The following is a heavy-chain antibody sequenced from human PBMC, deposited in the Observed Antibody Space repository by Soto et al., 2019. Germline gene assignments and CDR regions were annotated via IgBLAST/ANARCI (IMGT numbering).Heavy chain of an antibody. V-gene: IGHV3-7*01. J-gene: IGHJ4*02. CDR3: AKDPGMIARAYYFDY. CDR1: GFTFSSYW. CDR2: IKQDGSEK. Sequence: PXGSLRLSCAASGFTFSSYWMSWVRQAPGKGLEWVANIKQDGSEKYYVDSVKGRFTISRDNAKNSLYLQMNSLRAEDTAVYYCAKDPGMIARAYYFDYWGQGNLVTVSS. D-gene: IGHD3-22*01.